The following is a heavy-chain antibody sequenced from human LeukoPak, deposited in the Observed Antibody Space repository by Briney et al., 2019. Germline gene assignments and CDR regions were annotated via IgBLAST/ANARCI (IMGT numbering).Heavy chain of an antibody. CDR3: ARDPGFGHNWFDP. CDR1: GGSISSSSYD. V-gene: IGHV4-61*02. CDR2: IYVSGSTKSGST. D-gene: IGHD3-10*01. Sequence: PSETLSLTCTVSGGSISSSSYDWSWIRQPAGKGLQWIGRIYVSGSTKSGSTKYNPSLESRVTISVDTSKNQFSVNLNSVTATDTAVYYCARDPGFGHNWFDPWGQGMLVTVSS. J-gene: IGHJ5*02.